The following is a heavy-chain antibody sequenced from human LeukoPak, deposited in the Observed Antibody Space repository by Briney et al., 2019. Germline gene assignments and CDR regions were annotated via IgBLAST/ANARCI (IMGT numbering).Heavy chain of an antibody. V-gene: IGHV4-30-4*01. J-gene: IGHJ4*02. D-gene: IGHD5-12*01. CDR3: ARGGVGGYDYFDS. Sequence: SEALSLTCTVSGGSISSDDYYWSWIRQPPGKGLEWIGHITYSGSTDYSPSLRSRVTMSVDTSKNQFSLKLNSVTAAETAMYFCARGGVGGYDYFDSWGQGTLVAVSS. CDR1: GGSISSDDYY. CDR2: ITYSGST.